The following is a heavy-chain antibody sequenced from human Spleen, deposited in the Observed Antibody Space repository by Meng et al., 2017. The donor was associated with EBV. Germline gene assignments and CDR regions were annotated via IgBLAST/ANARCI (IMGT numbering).Heavy chain of an antibody. CDR3: AGGYDFMVETTGEFDY. V-gene: IGHV4-30-4*01. CDR1: GASTIRGGYY. D-gene: IGHD5-12*01. J-gene: IGHJ4*02. Sequence: GQLQGRGPGLVKPSQPLSLTCTVSGASTIRGGYYWSWIRQTPGKGLDYIGFIYYTGRTYYNPSLKSRVAISLDTSKNQFALKLTSVTAADTAVYYCAGGYDFMVETTGEFDYWGQGTLVTVSS. CDR2: IYYTGRT.